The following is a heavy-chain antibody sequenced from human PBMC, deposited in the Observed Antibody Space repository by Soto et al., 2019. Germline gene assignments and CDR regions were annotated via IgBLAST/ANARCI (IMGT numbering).Heavy chain of an antibody. J-gene: IGHJ5*02. V-gene: IGHV3-23*01. CDR1: GFTFSNYA. D-gene: IGHD2-2*01. CDR2: LSDGGGST. CDR3: AKEGPTSPYNWLDP. Sequence: GGSLRLSCAASGFTFSNYAMSWVRQAPGKGLEWVSGLSDGGGSTFYADSVKGRFTISRDNAKNTLYLQMSSLRAEDTAVYYCAKEGPTSPYNWLDPSGQGPLVTVSS.